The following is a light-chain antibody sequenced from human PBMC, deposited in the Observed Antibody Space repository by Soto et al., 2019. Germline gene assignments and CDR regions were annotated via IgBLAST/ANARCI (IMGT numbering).Light chain of an antibody. J-gene: IGLJ1*01. Sequence: SALTQPTSVSGSPGQSLTFSCTGNHNDIGTYDYVSWYQQHPGRAPRLLIHGVTTRPSGISDRFSASKSGLTASLTISGLQPEDEADYYCSSFTSNRIYVFGPGTKVTV. CDR2: GVT. V-gene: IGLV2-14*03. CDR1: HNDIGTYDY. CDR3: SSFTSNRIYV.